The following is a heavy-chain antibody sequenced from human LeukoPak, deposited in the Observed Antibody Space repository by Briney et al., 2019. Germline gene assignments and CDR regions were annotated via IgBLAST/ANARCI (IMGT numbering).Heavy chain of an antibody. V-gene: IGHV4-59*01. CDR1: GGSISSYY. J-gene: IGHJ3*02. D-gene: IGHD1-26*01. Sequence: SETLSLTCTVSGGSISSYYWSWIRQPPGKVLEWIGYIYYSGSTNYNPSLKSRVTISVDTSKNQFSLKLSSVTAADTAVYYCARSASAPWGIWGQGTMVTVSS. CDR2: IYYSGST. CDR3: ARSASAPWGI.